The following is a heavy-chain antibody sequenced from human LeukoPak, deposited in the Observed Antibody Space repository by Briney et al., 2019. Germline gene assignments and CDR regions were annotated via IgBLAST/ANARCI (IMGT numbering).Heavy chain of an antibody. V-gene: IGHV4-59*08. J-gene: IGHJ4*02. Sequence: SETLSLTCTVSGGSISSHYWSWIRQPPGKGLEWIGYIYYSGSTNYNPSLKSRVTISVDTSKNQFSLKLSSVTAADTAVYYCARAIYCSNSTRSLGYFDYWGQGTLVTVSS. CDR3: ARAIYCSNSTRSLGYFDY. D-gene: IGHD2-2*01. CDR1: GGSISSHY. CDR2: IYYSGST.